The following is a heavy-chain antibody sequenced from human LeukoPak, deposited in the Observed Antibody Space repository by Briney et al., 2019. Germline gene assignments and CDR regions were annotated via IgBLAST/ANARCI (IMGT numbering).Heavy chain of an antibody. D-gene: IGHD2-2*01. CDR1: GGSISSYY. CDR3: ARTLAAMWPVWAFDI. J-gene: IGHJ3*02. V-gene: IGHV4-39*07. CDR2: IYYSGST. Sequence: SETLSLTCTVSGGSISSYYWGWIRQPPGKGLEWIGSIYYSGSTYCNPSLKSRVTISVDTSKNQFSLKLSSVTAADTAVYYCARTLAAMWPVWAFDIWGQGTMVTVSS.